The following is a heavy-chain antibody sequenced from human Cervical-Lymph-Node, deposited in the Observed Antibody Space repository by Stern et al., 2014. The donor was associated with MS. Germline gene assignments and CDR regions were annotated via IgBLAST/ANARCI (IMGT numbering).Heavy chain of an antibody. CDR2: IYYSGST. CDR3: AREGSGYSYYYYYYGMDV. CDR1: GGSISSGDYY. Sequence: QLQLQESGPGLVKPSQTLSLTCTVSGGSISSGDYYWSWIRQPPGKGLEWSGDIYYSGSTYYNPSLKSRVTISVDTSKNQFSLKLSSVTAADTAVYYCAREGSGYSYYYYYYGMDVWGQGTTVTVSS. D-gene: IGHD3-3*01. J-gene: IGHJ6*02. V-gene: IGHV4-30-4*01.